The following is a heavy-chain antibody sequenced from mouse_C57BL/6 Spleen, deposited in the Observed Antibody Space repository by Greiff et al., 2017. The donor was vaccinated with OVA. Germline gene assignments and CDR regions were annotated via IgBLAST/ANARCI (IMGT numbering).Heavy chain of an antibody. D-gene: IGHD1-1*01. CDR3: ARGGEYYGSSYYFDY. J-gene: IGHJ2*01. V-gene: IGHV5-4*01. CDR2: ISDGGSYT. CDR1: GFTFSSYA. Sequence: EVQGVESGGGLVKPGGSLKLSCAASGFTFSSYAMSWVRQTPEKRLEWVATISDGGSYTYYPDNVKGRFTISRDNAKNNLYLQMSHLKSEDTAMYYCARGGEYYGSSYYFDYWGQGTTLTVSS.